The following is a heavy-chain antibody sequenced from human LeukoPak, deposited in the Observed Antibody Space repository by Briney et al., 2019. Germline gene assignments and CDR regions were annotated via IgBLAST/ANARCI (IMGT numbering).Heavy chain of an antibody. CDR1: GYTLAGHF. D-gene: IGHD3-3*01. CDR2: IDPRSGGT. Sequence: GASVKVSCKASGYTLAGHFIHWIRQAPGQGLEWMGGIDPRSGGTDYAQKFQGRITMSRDTSVNTVYVELSRLKYDDTAIYYCARVAISAVINAWFDPWGQGTLVSVFS. J-gene: IGHJ5*02. V-gene: IGHV1-2*02. CDR3: ARVAISAVINAWFDP.